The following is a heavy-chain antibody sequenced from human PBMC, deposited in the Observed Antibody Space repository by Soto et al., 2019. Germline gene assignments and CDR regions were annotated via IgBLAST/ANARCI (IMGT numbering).Heavy chain of an antibody. Sequence: SVKVSCKASGGTFSSYAISWVRQAPGQGLEWMGGIIPIFGTANYAQKFQGRVTITADESTSTAYMELSSLRSEDTAVYYCAVTAMVTLNNWFDPWGQGTLVTVSS. V-gene: IGHV1-69*13. J-gene: IGHJ5*02. D-gene: IGHD5-18*01. CDR3: AVTAMVTLNNWFDP. CDR1: GGTFSSYA. CDR2: IIPIFGTA.